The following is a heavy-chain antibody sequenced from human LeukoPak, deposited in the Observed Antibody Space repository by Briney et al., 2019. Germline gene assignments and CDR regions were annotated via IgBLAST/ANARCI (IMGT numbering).Heavy chain of an antibody. CDR2: MNPNSGNT. CDR3: ARGHEGYYYMDV. V-gene: IGHV1-8*03. Sequence: ASVKVSCKASGYTFTSYDINWVRQATGQGLEWMGWMNPNSGNTGYAQKFQGRVTITSNTSISTAYMELSSLRSEDTAVYYCARGHEGYYYMDVWGKGTTVTVSS. J-gene: IGHJ6*03. CDR1: GYTFTSYD.